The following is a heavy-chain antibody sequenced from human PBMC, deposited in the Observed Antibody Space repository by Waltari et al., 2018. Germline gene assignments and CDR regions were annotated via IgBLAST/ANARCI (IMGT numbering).Heavy chain of an antibody. V-gene: IGHV4-34*01. CDR3: ARGRDSSGYYYDFDY. Sequence: QVQLQQWGAGLLKPSETLSLTCAVYGGSFSGYYWSWIRQPPGKGLEWIGEINHRGSTNYNPSLKSRVTISVATSKNQFSLKLSSVTAADTAVYYCARGRDSSGYYYDFDYWGQGTLVTVSS. D-gene: IGHD3-22*01. CDR1: GGSFSGYY. J-gene: IGHJ4*02. CDR2: INHRGST.